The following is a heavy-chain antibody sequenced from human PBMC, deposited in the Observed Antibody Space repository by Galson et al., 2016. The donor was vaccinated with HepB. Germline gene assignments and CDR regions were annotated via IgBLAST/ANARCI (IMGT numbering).Heavy chain of an antibody. V-gene: IGHV3-23*01. CDR1: GFTFSNYA. D-gene: IGHD6-13*01. J-gene: IGHJ4*02. Sequence: SLRLSCAASGFTFSNYAMTWVRRAPGKGLEWVSGISGSGANTHYVNAVKGRFTISRDNSNNTLYLQMNSLRAEDTALYFCARYSNSWAPFDYWGQGRLVTVSS. CDR2: ISGSGANT. CDR3: ARYSNSWAPFDY.